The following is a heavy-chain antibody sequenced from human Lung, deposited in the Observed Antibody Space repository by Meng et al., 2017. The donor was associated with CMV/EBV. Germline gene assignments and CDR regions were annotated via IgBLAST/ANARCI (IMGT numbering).Heavy chain of an antibody. CDR3: AKASIRGDV. D-gene: IGHD3-3*01. Sequence: GEXXKISCAASGFTFSSYAMSWVRQAPGKGLEWVSAISGSGGSTYYADSVKGRFTISRDNSKNTLYLQMNSLRAEDTAVYYCAKASIRGDVWGQGTTVTVSS. V-gene: IGHV3-23*01. CDR1: GFTFSSYA. J-gene: IGHJ6*02. CDR2: ISGSGGST.